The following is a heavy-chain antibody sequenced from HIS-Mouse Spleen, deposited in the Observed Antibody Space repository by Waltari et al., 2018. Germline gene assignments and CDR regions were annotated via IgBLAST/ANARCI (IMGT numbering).Heavy chain of an antibody. J-gene: IGHJ4*02. V-gene: IGHV4-34*01. D-gene: IGHD5-12*01. CDR3: ARRVVATPFDY. Sequence: QVQLQQWGAGLLKPSETLSLTCAVYGGSFSGYYWSWIRQPPGKGLEWIGEINHSGSTTSHPSLKSRVTISVDTSKNQFSLTLSAVTAADTAVYYCARRVVATPFDYWGQGTLVTVSS. CDR1: GGSFSGYY. CDR2: INHSGST.